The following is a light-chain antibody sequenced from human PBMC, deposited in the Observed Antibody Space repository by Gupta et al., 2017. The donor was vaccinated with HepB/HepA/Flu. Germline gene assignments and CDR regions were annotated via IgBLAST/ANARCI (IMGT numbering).Light chain of an antibody. Sequence: DIQLTQSTYFLSASIGDRVTITCRASQGISSYLAWYQQKPGKAPRLLIHAASTLQNGVPPRFSGTGSGTAFTLTITTLQPEDFATYYCQQLSTFPFAFGHGTRLDIK. V-gene: IGKV1-9*01. CDR1: QGISSY. CDR2: AAS. J-gene: IGKJ3*01. CDR3: QQLSTFPFA.